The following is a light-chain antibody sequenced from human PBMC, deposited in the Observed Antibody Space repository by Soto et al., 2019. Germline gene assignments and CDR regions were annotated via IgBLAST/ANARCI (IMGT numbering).Light chain of an antibody. CDR3: SSYTSSSTNV. CDR1: SSDVGAYNL. CDR2: DVS. Sequence: QSALTQPASVSGSPGQSITISCTGTSSDVGAYNLVSWYQQHPGKVPTLMIFDVSSQPSGVSDRFSGSKSGNKASLTISGLQAEDACDYYCSSYTSSSTNVFGSGTKLTVL. J-gene: IGLJ1*01. V-gene: IGLV2-14*03.